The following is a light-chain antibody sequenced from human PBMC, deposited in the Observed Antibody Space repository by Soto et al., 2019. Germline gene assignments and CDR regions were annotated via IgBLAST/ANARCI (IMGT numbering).Light chain of an antibody. J-gene: IGLJ3*02. CDR2: EDS. V-gene: IGLV2-23*01. CDR1: SSDAGNYNF. CDR3: CSYAGSSTSWV. Sequence: QSALTQPASVSGSSGQSITISCTGTSSDAGNYNFVSWYQQHPGKAPKVIIYEDSTRPSGXXNRXSGSKSGNTASLTISGLQAEDEADYYCCSYAGSSTSWVFGGGTKLTVL.